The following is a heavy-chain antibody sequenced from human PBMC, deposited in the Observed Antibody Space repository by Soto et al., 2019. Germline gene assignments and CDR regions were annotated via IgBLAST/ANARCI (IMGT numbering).Heavy chain of an antibody. V-gene: IGHV3-30-3*01. Sequence: GGSLRLSCAASGFNFNTNAMHWFRQAPVNGLERVSIISYNGYDKYYADSVRGRFTISRDNSKNTLYLQMNSLRPEDTAVYFCAKGGFSSIWYLDYWGQGTQVTVSS. CDR3: AKGGFSSIWYLDY. D-gene: IGHD2-2*01. J-gene: IGHJ4*02. CDR2: ISYNGYDK. CDR1: GFNFNTNA.